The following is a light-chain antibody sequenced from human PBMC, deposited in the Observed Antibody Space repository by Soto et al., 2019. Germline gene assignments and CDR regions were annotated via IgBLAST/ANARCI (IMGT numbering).Light chain of an antibody. CDR2: EVS. CDR3: CSFAGSSYV. CDR1: SSDVGDFDC. J-gene: IGLJ1*01. Sequence: QSVLTQPASVSGSPGQSITISCTGTSSDVGDFDCVSWYQQHPGKAPKLMIYEVSDRPSGVSNRFSGSRSANTASLTISGLQAEDEADYYCCSFAGSSYVFGTGTKVTVL. V-gene: IGLV2-23*02.